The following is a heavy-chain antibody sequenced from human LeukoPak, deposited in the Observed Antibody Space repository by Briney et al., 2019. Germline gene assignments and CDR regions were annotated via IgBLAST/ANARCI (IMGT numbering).Heavy chain of an antibody. Sequence: PGGSLRLSCAASGFTFSSYGIHWVRQAPGKGLEWVAVIAYDGSNKYYADSVKGRFTISRDNSKNTLYLQMNSLRAEDTAVYYCANGQWELHPWGQGTLVTVSS. J-gene: IGHJ5*02. V-gene: IGHV3-30*18. CDR2: IAYDGSNK. D-gene: IGHD1-26*01. CDR1: GFTFSSYG. CDR3: ANGQWELHP.